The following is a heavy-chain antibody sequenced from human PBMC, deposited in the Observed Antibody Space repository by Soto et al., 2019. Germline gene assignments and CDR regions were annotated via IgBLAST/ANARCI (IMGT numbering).Heavy chain of an antibody. D-gene: IGHD3-9*01. CDR3: AGYFINRYYYYYGMDV. CDR1: GGTFSSYA. J-gene: IGHJ6*02. CDR2: IIPIFGTA. V-gene: IGHV1-69*13. Sequence: SVKVSCKASGGTFSSYAISWVRQAPGQGLEWMGGIIPIFGTANYARKFQGRVTITADESTSTAYMELSSLRSEDTAVYYCAGYFINRYYYYYGMDVWGQGTTVTVSS.